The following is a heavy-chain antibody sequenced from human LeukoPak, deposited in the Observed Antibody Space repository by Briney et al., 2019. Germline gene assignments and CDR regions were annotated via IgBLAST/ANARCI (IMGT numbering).Heavy chain of an antibody. CDR2: ISTSGSTT. V-gene: IGHV3-48*03. Sequence: GGSLRLSCAASGFTFSDYEINWVRQAPGKGLEWVSCISTSGSTTYYADSVKGRFTISRDNAKNSLFLQMNTLTAEDTAVCYCARGALHVFDYWGQGTPVTVSS. CDR1: GFTFSDYE. J-gene: IGHJ4*02. CDR3: ARGALHVFDY. D-gene: IGHD3-10*02.